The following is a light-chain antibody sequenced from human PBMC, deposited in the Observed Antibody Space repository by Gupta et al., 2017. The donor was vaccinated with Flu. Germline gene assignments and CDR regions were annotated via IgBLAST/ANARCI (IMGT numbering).Light chain of an antibody. J-gene: IGKJ1*01. Sequence: EIVLTQSPGTLSLSPGERATLSCRASQSVSSSYLAWYQQKPGQAPRLLIYGASSRATGIPDTFSGSGSGTDFTLIISRLEPEDLAVYYCQQYATSPETFGQGTKVEIK. CDR2: GAS. CDR3: QQYATSPET. CDR1: QSVSSSY. V-gene: IGKV3-20*01.